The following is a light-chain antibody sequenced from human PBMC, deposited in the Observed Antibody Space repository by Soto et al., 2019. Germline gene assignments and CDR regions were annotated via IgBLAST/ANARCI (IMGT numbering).Light chain of an antibody. J-gene: IGLJ2*01. CDR3: QVWDSSSDHSVV. Sequence: SSELTQPPSVSVAPGKTARITCGGNNIGSKSVHWYQQKPGQAPVLVIYYDSDRPSGIPERFSGSNSGNTATLTISRVEAGDEADDYCQVWDSSSDHSVVFGGGTKLTVL. CDR1: NIGSKS. CDR2: YDS. V-gene: IGLV3-21*04.